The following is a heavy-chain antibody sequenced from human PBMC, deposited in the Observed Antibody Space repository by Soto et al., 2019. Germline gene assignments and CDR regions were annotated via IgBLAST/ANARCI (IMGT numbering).Heavy chain of an antibody. CDR2: INPSGDT. CDR1: GDTFTSYY. CDR3: ARMCSETSCLCDAFDI. J-gene: IGHJ3*02. Sequence: ASVKVSCKASGDTFTSYYMHWVRQAPGQGLEWMGIINPSGDTSYAQKFQGWVTMTRDTSINTAYMEVSRLTSDDTAVYYCARMCSETSCLCDAFDIWGQGTMVTVSS. D-gene: IGHD2-2*01. V-gene: IGHV1-2*04.